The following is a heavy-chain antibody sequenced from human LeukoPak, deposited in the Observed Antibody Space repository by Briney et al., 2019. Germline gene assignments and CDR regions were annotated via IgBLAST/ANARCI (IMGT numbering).Heavy chain of an antibody. CDR2: INTDGSAT. CDR1: GFNFSSYW. J-gene: IGHJ4*02. Sequence: GGSLRLSCAVSGFNFSSYWIHWVRQAPGKGLVWVSLINTDGSATTYGDSAKGRFTVSRDNDKNTLLLDMNSLRVEDTAVYYCARGTAATAGIDYWGQGTLVTVSS. V-gene: IGHV3-74*01. CDR3: ARGTAATAGIDY. D-gene: IGHD6-13*01.